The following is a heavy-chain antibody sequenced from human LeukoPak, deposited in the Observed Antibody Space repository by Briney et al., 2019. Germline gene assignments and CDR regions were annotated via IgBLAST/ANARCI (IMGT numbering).Heavy chain of an antibody. Sequence: GASVKVSCKASGYTFTSYAISWVRQAPGQGLEWMGWISTYSGNTNYAQKFQGRITMTTETSTSTAYMELRSLRSDDTAVYYCARSPPPKDSSPWYYGMDVWGQGTTVTVSS. CDR1: GYTFTSYA. D-gene: IGHD2-15*01. V-gene: IGHV1-18*01. CDR2: ISTYSGNT. CDR3: ARSPPPKDSSPWYYGMDV. J-gene: IGHJ6*02.